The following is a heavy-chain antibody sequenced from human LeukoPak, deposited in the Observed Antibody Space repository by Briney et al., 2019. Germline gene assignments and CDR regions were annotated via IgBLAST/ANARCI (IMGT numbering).Heavy chain of an antibody. J-gene: IGHJ4*02. CDR3: ARDPVQLLPMYYFDY. V-gene: IGHV3-33*08. Sequence: GGPLRLSCAASGFTFSSYAMPWVRQAPGKGLEWVAVIWYDGSNKYYADSVKGRFTISRDNSKNTLYLQMNSLRAEDTAVYYCARDPVQLLPMYYFDYWGQGTLVTVSS. D-gene: IGHD1-26*01. CDR2: IWYDGSNK. CDR1: GFTFSSYA.